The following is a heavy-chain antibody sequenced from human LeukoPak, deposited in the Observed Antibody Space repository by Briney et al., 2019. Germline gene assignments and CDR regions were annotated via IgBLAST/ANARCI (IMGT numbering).Heavy chain of an antibody. CDR3: ARDRKEMATISPSDY. J-gene: IGHJ4*02. V-gene: IGHV3-33*01. D-gene: IGHD5-24*01. CDR2: IWYDGSNK. Sequence: GRSLRLSCAASGFTFSSYGMHWVRQAPGKGLEWVAVIWYDGSNKYYADSVKGRFTISRDNSKNTLYLQMNSLRAEDTAVYYCARDRKEMATISPSDYWGQGTLVTVSS. CDR1: GFTFSSYG.